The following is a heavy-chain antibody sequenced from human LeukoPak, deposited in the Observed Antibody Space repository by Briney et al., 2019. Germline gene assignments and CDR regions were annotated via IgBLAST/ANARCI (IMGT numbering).Heavy chain of an antibody. Sequence: SETLSLTCTVSGGSISGYYWGWIRQPPGKGLEWMGYFYNRGTTNYNPSLKSRITMSVDTSKNQFSLKLTSVTAADTAVYYCARDFKYYGSSGYYAFDIWGQGTMVTVSS. J-gene: IGHJ3*02. D-gene: IGHD3-22*01. CDR3: ARDFKYYGSSGYYAFDI. V-gene: IGHV4-59*01. CDR1: GGSISGYY. CDR2: FYNRGTT.